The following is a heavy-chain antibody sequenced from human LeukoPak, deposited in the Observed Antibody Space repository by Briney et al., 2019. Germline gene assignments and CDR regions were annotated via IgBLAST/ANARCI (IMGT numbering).Heavy chain of an antibody. CDR3: AREYHYYFDY. V-gene: IGHV3-53*01. CDR1: GFTFSSYN. J-gene: IGHJ4*02. CDR2: IYSGGST. Sequence: QSGGSLRLSCAASGFTFSSYNMNWVRQAPGKGLEWVSVIYSGGSTYYADSVKGRFTISRDNSKNTLYLQMNSLRAEDTAVYYCAREYHYYFDYWGQGTLVTVSS. D-gene: IGHD2-2*01.